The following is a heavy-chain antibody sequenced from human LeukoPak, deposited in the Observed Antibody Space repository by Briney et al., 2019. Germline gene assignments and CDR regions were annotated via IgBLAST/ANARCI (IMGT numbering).Heavy chain of an antibody. CDR2: IIPIFGTA. D-gene: IGHD3-10*01. CDR1: GGTFSSYA. J-gene: IGHJ4*02. CDR3: AILWFGELEES. V-gene: IGHV1-69*05. Sequence: GALVKVSCKASGGTFSSYAISWVRQAPGQGLEWMGGIIPIFGTANYAQKFQGRVTITTDESTSTAYMELSSLRSEDTAVYYCAILWFGELEESWGQGTLVTVSS.